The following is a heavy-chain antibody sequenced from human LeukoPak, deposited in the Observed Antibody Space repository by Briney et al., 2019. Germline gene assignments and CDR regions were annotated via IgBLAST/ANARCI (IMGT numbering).Heavy chain of an antibody. D-gene: IGHD3-10*01. Sequence: SETLSLTCTVSGYSISSGYYWGYIRQPPGEGLEWIGSIYYSGSTYCNPSLKSRVTISVDTSKDRFSLKLSSVTAADTAVYYCARESGELGGYWGQGTLVTVSS. J-gene: IGHJ4*02. CDR1: GYSISSGYY. CDR3: ARESGELGGY. CDR2: IYYSGST. V-gene: IGHV4-38-2*02.